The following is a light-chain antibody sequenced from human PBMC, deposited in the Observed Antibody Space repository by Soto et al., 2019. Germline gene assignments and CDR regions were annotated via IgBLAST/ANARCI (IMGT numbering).Light chain of an antibody. CDR3: QQYSKEST. V-gene: IGKV1-5*03. J-gene: IGKJ2*01. CDR2: KAS. CDR1: QNVSNW. Sequence: DVEMTQSPSTQPTSIGDRVTINCRASQNVSNWLAWYQQKPGKAPKLLIYKASRLESGVPSRFSAGGSGTDFTLTINSLQSDDFATYFCQQYSKESTFGQGTKLEIK.